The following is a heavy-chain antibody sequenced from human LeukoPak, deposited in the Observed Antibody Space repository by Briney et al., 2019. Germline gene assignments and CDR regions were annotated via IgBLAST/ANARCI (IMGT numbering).Heavy chain of an antibody. D-gene: IGHD1-26*01. V-gene: IGHV5-51*01. Sequence: GESLKISCKGSGYSFTSYWIGWVRQMPGKGLEWMGIIYPGDSDTRYSPSFQGQVTISADKSISTAYLQWSSLKVSDTAMYYCARSPYSGSYYAYYYYYMDVWGKGTTVTVSS. CDR1: GYSFTSYW. CDR3: ARSPYSGSYYAYYYYYMDV. CDR2: IYPGDSDT. J-gene: IGHJ6*03.